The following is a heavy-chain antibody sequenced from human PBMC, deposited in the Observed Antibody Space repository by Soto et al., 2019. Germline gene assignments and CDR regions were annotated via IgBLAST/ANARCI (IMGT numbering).Heavy chain of an antibody. V-gene: IGHV3-74*01. CDR1: GFTFSSYW. CDR3: ARVGVGAYYFDY. CDR2: INSDGSTT. D-gene: IGHD1-26*01. Sequence: GGSLRLSCAASGFTFSSYWMHWVRQAPGKGLVWVSRINSDGSTTSYADSVKVRFTISRDNAKNTLYLQMNSLIAEDTTVYYCARVGVGAYYFDYWGQGTLVTVS. J-gene: IGHJ4*02.